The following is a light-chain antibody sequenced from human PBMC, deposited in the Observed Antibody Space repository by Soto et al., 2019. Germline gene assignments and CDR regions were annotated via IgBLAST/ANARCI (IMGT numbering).Light chain of an antibody. CDR3: CSYAGSYTFV. J-gene: IGLJ1*01. Sequence: QSALTQPRSVSGSPGQSVTISCTGTSSDVGGYNYVSWYQQHPGKAPKLTIYDVSNRPSWVPDRISGSKSGNTASLTISGLQAEDEADYCCCSYAGSYTFVFGTGTKVTVL. CDR2: DVS. CDR1: SSDVGGYNY. V-gene: IGLV2-11*01.